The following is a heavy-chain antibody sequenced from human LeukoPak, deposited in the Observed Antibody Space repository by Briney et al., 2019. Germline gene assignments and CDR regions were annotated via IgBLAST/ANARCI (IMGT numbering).Heavy chain of an antibody. J-gene: IGHJ5*02. CDR2: ITTISHYI. V-gene: IGHV3-21*01. D-gene: IGHD3-10*01. CDR1: GSTLSDYH. CDR3: ARSGGPGTYHQLRYNWFDP. Sequence: GGSLRLSCAASGSTLSDYHMNWVRQAPGKGLEWLSSITTISHYIYYAGAVRGRFTISRDNATNSLYLQMNSLRGEDTAVYYCARSGGPGTYHQLRYNWFDPWGQGTLVTVSS.